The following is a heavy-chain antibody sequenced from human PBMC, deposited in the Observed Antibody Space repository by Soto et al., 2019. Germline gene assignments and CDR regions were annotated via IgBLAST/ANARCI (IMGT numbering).Heavy chain of an antibody. CDR3: AKDQGSSWYEIDY. V-gene: IGHV3-23*01. D-gene: IGHD6-13*01. CDR2: ISGSGGST. Sequence: AGSLRLSSAASGFTFSNYAVTWVRQAPGKGLEWVSTISGSGGSTYYADSVKGRFTISRDNSKNTLYLQMNSLRAEDTAVYYCAKDQGSSWYEIDYWGQGTLVTVS. J-gene: IGHJ4*02. CDR1: GFTFSNYA.